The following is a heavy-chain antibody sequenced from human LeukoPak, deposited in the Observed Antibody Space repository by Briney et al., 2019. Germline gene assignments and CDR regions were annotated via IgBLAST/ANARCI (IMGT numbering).Heavy chain of an antibody. V-gene: IGHV3-23*01. CDR3: ARDCSGSHLQLCGMDV. CDR1: GFTFSNYA. D-gene: IGHD1-26*01. Sequence: PGGSLRLSCAASGFTFSNYAVTWVRQAPGKGLEWVSVVSGIGDVTHYADSVKGRFTITRDNSKNTLYLQMNSLRAEDTAVYYCARDCSGSHLQLCGMDVWGQGTTVTVSS. J-gene: IGHJ6*02. CDR2: VSGIGDVT.